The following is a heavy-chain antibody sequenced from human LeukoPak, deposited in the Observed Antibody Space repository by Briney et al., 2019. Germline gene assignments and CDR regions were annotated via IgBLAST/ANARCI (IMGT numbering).Heavy chain of an antibody. CDR1: GFTFSTYS. Sequence: GRSLRLSCAASGFTFSTYSMNWVRQAPGKGLEWVSSISGTSSYIYYADSVKGRFTISRDNAKNSLYLQMNSLRAEDTAVYYCARDRLTIAVAGTLFDPWGQGTLVTVSS. J-gene: IGHJ5*02. CDR2: ISGTSSYI. V-gene: IGHV3-21*01. CDR3: ARDRLTIAVAGTLFDP. D-gene: IGHD6-19*01.